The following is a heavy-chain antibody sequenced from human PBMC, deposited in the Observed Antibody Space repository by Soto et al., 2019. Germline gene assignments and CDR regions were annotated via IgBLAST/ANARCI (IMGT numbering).Heavy chain of an antibody. J-gene: IGHJ4*02. Sequence: GGSLRLSCAASGFTFSDCYMIWFRQAPGKGLEWVSYISGGLSYINYADSVKGLFTISRDNAKHSLYLQMNSIRVEDTAVYYCARGDNMAAAVDYWGQGTQVTVSS. CDR1: GFTFSDCY. D-gene: IGHD2-15*01. V-gene: IGHV3-11*06. CDR3: ARGDNMAAAVDY. CDR2: ISGGLSYI.